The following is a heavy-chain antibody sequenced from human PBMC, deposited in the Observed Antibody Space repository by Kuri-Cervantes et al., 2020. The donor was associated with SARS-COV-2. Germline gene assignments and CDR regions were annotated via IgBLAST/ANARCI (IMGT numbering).Heavy chain of an antibody. J-gene: IGHJ5*02. V-gene: IGHV1-46*01. CDR1: GYSFSDHY. D-gene: IGHD3-3*01. Sequence: ASVKVSCKAFGYSFSDHYMYWVRQAPGQGLEWMGIINPSGSGTRYPQRFQDRISMTRDTSTSTAYMELSSLRSEDTAVYYCARDPTYYDFWSGYSRGNWFDPWGQGTLVTVSS. CDR3: ARDPTYYDFWSGYSRGNWFDP. CDR2: INPSGSGT.